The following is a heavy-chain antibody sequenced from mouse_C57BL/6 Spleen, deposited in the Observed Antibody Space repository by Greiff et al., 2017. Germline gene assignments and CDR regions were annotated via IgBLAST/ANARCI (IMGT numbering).Heavy chain of an antibody. CDR2: IHPNSGST. D-gene: IGHD3-1*01. Sequence: QVQLQQPGAELVKPGASVKLSCKASGYTFTSYWMHWVKQRPGQGLEWIGMIHPNSGSTTYNEKFKSKATLTASKSSRTAYLQLSSLTSDDSAVYYCARPSRGYDAMDYWGQGTSVTVSS. CDR3: ARPSRGYDAMDY. J-gene: IGHJ4*01. CDR1: GYTFTSYW. V-gene: IGHV1-64*01.